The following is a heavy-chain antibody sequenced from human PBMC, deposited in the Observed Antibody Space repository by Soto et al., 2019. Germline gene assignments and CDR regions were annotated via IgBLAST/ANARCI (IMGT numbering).Heavy chain of an antibody. CDR1: GFTFSSYE. J-gene: IGHJ3*02. Sequence: PGGSLRLSCAASGFTFSSYEMNWVRQAPGKGLEWVSYISSSGSTIYYADSVKGRFTISRDNAKNSLYLQMNSLRAEDTAVYYCASSIVVVPAAILQDAFDIWGQGTMVTVSS. CDR3: ASSIVVVPAAILQDAFDI. V-gene: IGHV3-48*03. CDR2: ISSSGSTI. D-gene: IGHD2-2*02.